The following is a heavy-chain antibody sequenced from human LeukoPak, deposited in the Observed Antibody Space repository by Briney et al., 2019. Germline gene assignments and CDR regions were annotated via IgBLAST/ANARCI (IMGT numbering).Heavy chain of an antibody. D-gene: IGHD4-11*01. V-gene: IGHV1-18*01. Sequence: ASVRVSCKASGYTLTRYSLRGVPHAPGLGLEWMASESADNSYTNDGQNVQGRSTLATYTTSRTAYVELRSLRSDDTALYYCARDRYSNCEANAFDIWGQGTMVTVSS. CDR2: ESADNSYT. J-gene: IGHJ3*02. CDR1: GYTLTRYS. CDR3: ARDRYSNCEANAFDI.